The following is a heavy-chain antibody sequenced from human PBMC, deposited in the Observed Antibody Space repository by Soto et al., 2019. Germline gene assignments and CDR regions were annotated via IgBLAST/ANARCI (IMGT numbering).Heavy chain of an antibody. CDR1: GYTFTSYG. D-gene: IGHD6-19*01. J-gene: IGHJ4*02. Sequence: GASVNVSCKASGYTFTSYGISWVRQAPGQGLEWMGWISAYNGNTNYAQKLQGRATVTTDTSTSTAYMELRSLRSDDTAVYYCARDRAAGYSSVRFPGHWGQGTLVTVSS. V-gene: IGHV1-18*01. CDR3: ARDRAAGYSSVRFPGH. CDR2: ISAYNGNT.